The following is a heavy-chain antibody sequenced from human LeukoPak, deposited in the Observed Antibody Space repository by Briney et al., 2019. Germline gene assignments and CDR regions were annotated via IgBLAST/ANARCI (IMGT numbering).Heavy chain of an antibody. CDR3: ARDREYYDYVWGSYRYSDFDAFDI. D-gene: IGHD3-16*02. CDR1: GFTFNTYS. CDR2: ISSSGSYI. Sequence: GGSLRLSCAASGFTFNTYSMNWVRQAPGKGLEWVSSISSSGSYIYYADSVKGRFTISRDNAKNSLYLQMNSLRADDTAVYYCARDREYYDYVWGSYRYSDFDAFDIWGQGTMVTVSS. J-gene: IGHJ3*02. V-gene: IGHV3-21*01.